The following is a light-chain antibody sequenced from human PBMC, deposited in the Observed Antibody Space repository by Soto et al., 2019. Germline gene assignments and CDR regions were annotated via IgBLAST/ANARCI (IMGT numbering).Light chain of an antibody. CDR2: GAS. V-gene: IGKV3-15*01. CDR1: QSVSSSN. Sequence: IVLTQSPATLSLSPGERATLSCGASQSVSSSNLAWYQQKPGQAPRLLLYGASTRATGIPARFSGSGSGTELTLTISSLQSEDFAVYYCQQYNNWPSITFGQGTRLEIK. CDR3: QQYNNWPSIT. J-gene: IGKJ5*01.